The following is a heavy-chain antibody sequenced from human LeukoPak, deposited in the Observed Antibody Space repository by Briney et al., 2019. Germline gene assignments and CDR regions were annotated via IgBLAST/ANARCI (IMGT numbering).Heavy chain of an antibody. V-gene: IGHV4-59*11. CDR2: ISNSGST. J-gene: IGHJ6*03. D-gene: IGHD2-15*01. Sequence: SETLSLTCTVSGGSISSHYWTWIWQSPVKGLERIGDISNSGSTSYNPSLKSRVTISIDTSKNQFSLKLSSVTAADTAVYYCGRDALVGYFSYYYMDVWGKGTTVTVSS. CDR1: GGSISSHY. CDR3: GRDALVGYFSYYYMDV.